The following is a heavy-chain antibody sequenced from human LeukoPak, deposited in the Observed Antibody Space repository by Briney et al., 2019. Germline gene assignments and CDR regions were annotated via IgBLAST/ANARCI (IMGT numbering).Heavy chain of an antibody. D-gene: IGHD1-26*01. V-gene: IGHV1-69*13. CDR2: IIPIFGTA. CDR1: GGTLSSYA. Sequence: SVKVSCKASGGTLSSYAISWVRQAPGQGLEWMGGIIPIFGTANYAQKFQGRVTITADESTSTAYMELSSLRSEDTAVYYCAREKFGHSGSYFDYWGQGTLVTVSS. CDR3: AREKFGHSGSYFDY. J-gene: IGHJ4*02.